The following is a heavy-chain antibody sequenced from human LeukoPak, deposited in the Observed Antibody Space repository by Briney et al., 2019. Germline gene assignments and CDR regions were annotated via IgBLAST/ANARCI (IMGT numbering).Heavy chain of an antibody. V-gene: IGHV1-2*02. CDR3: AKDHTIRSFDS. Sequence: ASVKVTCKASGYTFTGYYIHWVRQAPGQGLEWMGWINPNSGGTISAQKFQGRVTMTRDTSISTAYMELSRLRSDDTAVYYCAKDHTIRSFDSWGQGTLVTVSS. J-gene: IGHJ4*02. D-gene: IGHD1-14*01. CDR2: INPNSGGT. CDR1: GYTFTGYY.